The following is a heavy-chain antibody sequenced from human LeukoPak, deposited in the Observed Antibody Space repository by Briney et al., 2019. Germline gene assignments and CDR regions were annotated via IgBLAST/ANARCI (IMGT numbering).Heavy chain of an antibody. Sequence: ASVKVSCKASGYTFTGYYMHWVRQAPGQGLEWMGWINPNSGGTNYAQKFQGRVTMTRDTSISTAYMELSRLRSDDTAVYYCARDREEDIVVVPAAMDYYYYYMDVWGKGTTVTVSS. J-gene: IGHJ6*03. CDR3: ARDREEDIVVVPAAMDYYYYYMDV. CDR2: INPNSGGT. V-gene: IGHV1-2*02. D-gene: IGHD2-2*01. CDR1: GYTFTGYY.